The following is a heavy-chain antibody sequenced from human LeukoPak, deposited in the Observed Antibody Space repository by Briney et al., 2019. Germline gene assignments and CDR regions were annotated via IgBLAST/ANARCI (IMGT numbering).Heavy chain of an antibody. J-gene: IGHJ4*02. CDR1: GFTFSSYA. Sequence: AGGSLRLSCAASGFTFSSYAMSWVRQAPGKGLEWVSDISGSGGSTYYADSVKGRFTISRDNSKNTLYLQMNSLRAEDTAVYYCARVGGDYVGLDYWGQGNLVTVSS. D-gene: IGHD4-17*01. CDR3: ARVGGDYVGLDY. CDR2: ISGSGGST. V-gene: IGHV3-23*01.